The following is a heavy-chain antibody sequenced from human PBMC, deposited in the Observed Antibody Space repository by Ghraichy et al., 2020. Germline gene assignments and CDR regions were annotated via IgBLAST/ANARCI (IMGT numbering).Heavy chain of an antibody. Sequence: GESLNISCAASGFTFSSYGMHWVRQAPGKGLEWVAVIWYDGSNKYYADSVKGRFTISRDNSKNTLYLQMNSLRAEDTAVYYCARDGGFLITNAFDIWGQGTMVTVSS. CDR3: ARDGGFLITNAFDI. CDR1: GFTFSSYG. CDR2: IWYDGSNK. V-gene: IGHV3-33*01. D-gene: IGHD3-16*01. J-gene: IGHJ3*02.